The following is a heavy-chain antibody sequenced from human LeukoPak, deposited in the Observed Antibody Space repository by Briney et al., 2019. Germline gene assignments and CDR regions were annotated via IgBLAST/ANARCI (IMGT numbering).Heavy chain of an antibody. CDR3: AKDGIVSPYYYFYMDV. J-gene: IGHJ6*03. D-gene: IGHD1-26*01. CDR1: GFTVSSNS. V-gene: IGHV3-23*01. Sequence: GGSLRLSCTVSGFTVSSNSMSWVRQAPGKGLEWVSSISGSGARIDSADSVKGRFTISRDTSKNTLYLQMNSLRVEDTAVYYCAKDGIVSPYYYFYMDVWGKGTKVTVSS. CDR2: ISGSGARI.